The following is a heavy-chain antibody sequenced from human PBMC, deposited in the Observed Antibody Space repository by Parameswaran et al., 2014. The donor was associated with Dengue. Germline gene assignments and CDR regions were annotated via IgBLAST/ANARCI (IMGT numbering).Heavy chain of an antibody. V-gene: IGHV3-23*01. Sequence: VRQAPGKGLEWVSAISGSGGSTYYADSVKGRFTISRDNSKNTLYLQMNSLRAEDTAVYYCAKDNYDFWSGYYTGIRAGFDYWGQGTLVTVSS. CDR2: ISGSGGST. CDR3: AKDNYDFWSGYYTGIRAGFDY. J-gene: IGHJ4*02. D-gene: IGHD3-3*01.